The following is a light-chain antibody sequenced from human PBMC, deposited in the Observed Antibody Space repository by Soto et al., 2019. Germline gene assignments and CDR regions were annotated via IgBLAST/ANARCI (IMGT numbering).Light chain of an antibody. Sequence: EIVLTQSPATLSLSPGERATLSCRASQSVSTYLAWYQQKPGQAPRLLIYDASNRATGIPARISGSGSGTDFTLPISSLEPEDFAVYYCQQRSNWPPEFTFGPGTKVDIK. CDR3: QQRSNWPPEFT. J-gene: IGKJ3*01. CDR2: DAS. CDR1: QSVSTY. V-gene: IGKV3-11*01.